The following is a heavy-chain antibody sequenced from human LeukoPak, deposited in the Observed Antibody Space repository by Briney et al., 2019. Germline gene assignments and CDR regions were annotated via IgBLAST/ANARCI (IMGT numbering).Heavy chain of an antibody. CDR2: IRSTAYSETT. D-gene: IGHD1-26*01. J-gene: IGHJ4*02. CDR3: SRDGAPREGSGSYWDD. V-gene: IGHV3-49*01. Sequence: GGSLRLSCTASGVIFSDYAMSWFRQAPGKGLEWVGFIRSTAYSETTEYAASVKGRFTISRDGAKNIAYLQMNSLKSEDTAVYYCSRDGAPREGSGSYWDDWGQGTLVTVSS. CDR1: GVIFSDYA.